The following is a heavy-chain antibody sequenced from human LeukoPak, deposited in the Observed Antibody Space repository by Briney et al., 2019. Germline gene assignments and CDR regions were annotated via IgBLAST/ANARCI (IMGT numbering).Heavy chain of an antibody. CDR1: GFTFSSYG. V-gene: IGHV3-33*01. Sequence: GRSLRLSCAASGFTFSSYGMHWVRQAPGKGLEWVAVIWYDGSNKYYADSAKGRFTISRDNSKNTLYLQMNSLRAEDTAVYYCAREGVDTAMASLDYWGQGTLVTVSS. CDR3: AREGVDTAMASLDY. D-gene: IGHD5-18*01. J-gene: IGHJ4*02. CDR2: IWYDGSNK.